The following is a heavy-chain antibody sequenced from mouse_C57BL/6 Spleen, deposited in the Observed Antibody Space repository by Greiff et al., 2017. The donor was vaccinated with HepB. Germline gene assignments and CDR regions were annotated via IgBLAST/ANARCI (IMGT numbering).Heavy chain of an antibody. CDR3: ARSPYYYGSSYHAMDY. J-gene: IGHJ4*01. CDR1: GFTFSDYG. V-gene: IGHV5-17*01. Sequence: EVMLVESGGGLVKPGGSLKLSCAASGFTFSDYGMHWVRQAPEKGLEWVAYISSGSSTIYYADTVKGRFTISRDNAKNTLFLQMTSLRSEDTAMYYCARSPYYYGSSYHAMDYWGQGTSVTVSS. D-gene: IGHD1-1*01. CDR2: ISSGSSTI.